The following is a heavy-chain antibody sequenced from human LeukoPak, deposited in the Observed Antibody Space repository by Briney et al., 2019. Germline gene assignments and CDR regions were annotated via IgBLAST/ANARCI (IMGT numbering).Heavy chain of an antibody. Sequence: GGSLRLSCAASGFTFSNYAMSWVRQAPGKGLEWVSTIRGSGYNTYYADSVKGRFTISRDNSKTTLYLQLNSLRAEDTAVYYCAKVRSGSWDYFDYWGQGTLVTVSS. D-gene: IGHD6-13*01. CDR3: AKVRSGSWDYFDY. CDR1: GFTFSNYA. V-gene: IGHV3-23*01. CDR2: IRGSGYNT. J-gene: IGHJ4*02.